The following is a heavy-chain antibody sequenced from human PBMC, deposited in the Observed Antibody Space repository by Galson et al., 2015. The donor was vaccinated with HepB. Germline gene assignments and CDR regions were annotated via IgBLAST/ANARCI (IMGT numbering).Heavy chain of an antibody. Sequence: SLRLSCAASGFTFYVYTMNWVRKAPGKGLEWVSTVRGSGTGTWYAESVKGRFTISRDDSKNTVFLQMNSLRAEDTAIYYCAKDSGFGGEDYWGQGVLVTVSS. J-gene: IGHJ4*02. D-gene: IGHD3-16*01. CDR2: VRGSGTGT. V-gene: IGHV3-23*01. CDR3: AKDSGFGGEDY. CDR1: GFTFYVYT.